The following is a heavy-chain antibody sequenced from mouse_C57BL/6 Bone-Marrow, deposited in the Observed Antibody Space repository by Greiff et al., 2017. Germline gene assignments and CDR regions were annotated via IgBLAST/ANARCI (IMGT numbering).Heavy chain of an antibody. CDR2: IRNKANGYTT. CDR1: GFTFTDYY. CDR3: ATTTVVATRYWYFDV. Sequence: EVQGVESGGGLVQPGGSLSLSCAASGFTFTDYYMSWVRQPPGKALEWLGFIRNKANGYTTEYSASVKGRFTISRDNSQSILYLQMNALRAEDSATYYCATTTVVATRYWYFDVWGTGTTVTVSS. D-gene: IGHD1-1*01. V-gene: IGHV7-3*01. J-gene: IGHJ1*03.